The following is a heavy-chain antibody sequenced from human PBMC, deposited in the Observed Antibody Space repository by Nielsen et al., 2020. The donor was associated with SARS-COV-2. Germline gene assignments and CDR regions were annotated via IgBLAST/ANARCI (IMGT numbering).Heavy chain of an antibody. V-gene: IGHV1-2*06. D-gene: IGHD4-11*01. CDR3: ARGAYSLGMDV. CDR2: INPDSGGP. CDR1: GYTFTGYY. J-gene: IGHJ6*02. Sequence: ASVKVSCKASGYTFTGYYIHWVRQAPGQGLEWMGRINPDSGGPNYAQNFQGRVTMTRDTSITTGYMELSSLRSDDTAVYFCARGAYSLGMDVWGQGTTVTVSS.